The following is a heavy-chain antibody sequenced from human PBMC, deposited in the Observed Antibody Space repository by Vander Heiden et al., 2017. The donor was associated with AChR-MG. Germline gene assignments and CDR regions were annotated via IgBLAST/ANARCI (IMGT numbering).Heavy chain of an antibody. CDR2: IKQDGSEK. CDR1: GFTLRSYW. Sequence: EVQLVESGGGLVQPGGSLRLSCASYGFTLRSYWMTWVRQAPGKGLEWVANIKQDGSEKYYVDSVKGRFTFSRDNAKSSLSLQMNSLKAEDTAVYYCARGSSGAFDIWGQGTMVTVSS. CDR3: ARGSSGAFDI. V-gene: IGHV3-7*01. D-gene: IGHD3-3*01. J-gene: IGHJ3*02.